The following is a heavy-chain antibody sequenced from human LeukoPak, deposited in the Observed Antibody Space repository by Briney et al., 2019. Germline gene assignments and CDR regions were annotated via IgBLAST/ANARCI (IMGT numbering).Heavy chain of an antibody. V-gene: IGHV3-21*04. Sequence: PGGSLRLSCAASGFTFSSYSMNWVRQAPGKGLEWVSSISSSSSYIYYADSVKGRLTISRDNSKNTLYLQMNSLRAEDTAVYYCAWPGGAYYYYMDVWGKGTTVTVSS. CDR3: AWPGGAYYYYMDV. CDR1: GFTFSSYS. D-gene: IGHD3-10*01. CDR2: ISSSSSYI. J-gene: IGHJ6*03.